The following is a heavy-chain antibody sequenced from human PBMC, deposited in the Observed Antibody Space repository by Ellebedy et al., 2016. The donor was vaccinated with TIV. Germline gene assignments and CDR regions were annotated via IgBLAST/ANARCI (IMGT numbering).Heavy chain of an antibody. CDR1: GYTFTGYY. V-gene: IGHV1-2*02. Sequence: ASVKVSXXASGYTFTGYYMHWVRQAPGQGLEWMGWINPNSGGTNYAQKFQGRVTMTRDTSISTAYMELSRLRSDDTAVYYCAPRGVNRNKTGWGDYFDYWGQGTLVTVSS. J-gene: IGHJ4*02. D-gene: IGHD1-14*01. CDR3: APRGVNRNKTGWGDYFDY. CDR2: INPNSGGT.